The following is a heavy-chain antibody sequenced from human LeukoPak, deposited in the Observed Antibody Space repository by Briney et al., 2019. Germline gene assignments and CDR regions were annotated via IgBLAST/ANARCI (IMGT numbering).Heavy chain of an antibody. J-gene: IGHJ4*02. CDR1: GYSITSGYY. Sequence: SETLSLTCAVSGYSITSGYYWGWIRQPPGKGLEWIGSIYHSGSTYYNPSLKSRVTISVDTSKNQFTLKLSSVTAADTAVYYCARQRYCSSTSCSLGNYYFDYWGQGTLVTVSS. CDR3: ARQRYCSSTSCSLGNYYFDY. V-gene: IGHV4-38-2*01. D-gene: IGHD2-2*01. CDR2: IYHSGST.